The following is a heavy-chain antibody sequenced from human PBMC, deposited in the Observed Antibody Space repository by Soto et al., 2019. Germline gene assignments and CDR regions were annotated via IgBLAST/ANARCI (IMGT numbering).Heavy chain of an antibody. D-gene: IGHD2-21*02. CDR1: EFTFRSYA. Sequence: QVQLVESGGGVVQPGRSLRLSCAASEFTFRSYAMHWVRQAAGKGLEWVAVISYDGSNEYYADSVKGRFTIFRDNSKNTLYLQMSSLRDEDTAVYYCARPRHYWGGDCCDAFDIWGRGTMVTVSS. V-gene: IGHV3-30-3*01. CDR2: ISYDGSNE. CDR3: ARPRHYWGGDCCDAFDI. J-gene: IGHJ3*02.